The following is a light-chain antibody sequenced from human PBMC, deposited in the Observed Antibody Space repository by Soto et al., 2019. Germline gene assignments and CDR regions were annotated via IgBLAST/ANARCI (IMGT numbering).Light chain of an antibody. J-gene: IGKJ4*01. CDR1: QSLGNW. Sequence: DVQMTQSPSTLSASVGDRVSITCRASQSLGNWLAWYQQKPGKAPRVLIYDASSLESGVPSRFSGSGSGTDFTLTISSLQPDDFATYYCQHYNTYPLTFGGGTKVDIK. V-gene: IGKV1-5*01. CDR3: QHYNTYPLT. CDR2: DAS.